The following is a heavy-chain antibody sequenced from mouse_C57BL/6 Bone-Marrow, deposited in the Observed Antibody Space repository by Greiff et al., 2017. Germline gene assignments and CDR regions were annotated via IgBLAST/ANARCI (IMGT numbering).Heavy chain of an antibody. Sequence: QVQLQQPGAELVRPGSSVKLSCKASGYTFTSYWMHWVKQRPIQGLEWIGNIDPSDSETTYNQKFKDKATLTVDKSSSTAYMQRSSLTSEDSAVYYCARSLLLPLDYWGRGTTLTVSS. D-gene: IGHD1-1*01. CDR2: IDPSDSET. V-gene: IGHV1-52*01. CDR1: GYTFTSYW. J-gene: IGHJ2*01. CDR3: ARSLLLPLDY.